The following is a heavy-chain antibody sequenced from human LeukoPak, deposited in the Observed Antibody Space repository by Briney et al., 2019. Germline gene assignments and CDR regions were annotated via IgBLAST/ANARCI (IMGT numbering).Heavy chain of an antibody. CDR2: IKQDGSEK. D-gene: IGHD6-6*01. Sequence: GGSLRLSCAASGFTFSSYWMSWVRQAPGKGLEWVANIKQDGSEKYYVDSVKGRFTISRDNAKNSLYLQMNSLRAEDTAVYYCARADRARYYYYMDVWGKGTTVTVSS. J-gene: IGHJ6*03. CDR1: GFTFSSYW. CDR3: ARADRARYYYYMDV. V-gene: IGHV3-7*01.